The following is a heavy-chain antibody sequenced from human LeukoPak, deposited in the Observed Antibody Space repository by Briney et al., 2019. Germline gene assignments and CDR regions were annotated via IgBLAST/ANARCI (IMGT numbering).Heavy chain of an antibody. D-gene: IGHD3-10*01. CDR2: LYTSGST. V-gene: IGHV4-4*07. Sequence: PSETLSLTCTVSGGSISSYYWSWIRQPAGKGLEWIGCLYTSGSTNYNPSLKSRVTMSLDTSKNQFSLKLSSVTAADTAVYYCARHPTPLYYYGSGSLDYMDVWGRGTTVTVSS. J-gene: IGHJ6*03. CDR3: ARHPTPLYYYGSGSLDYMDV. CDR1: GGSISSYY.